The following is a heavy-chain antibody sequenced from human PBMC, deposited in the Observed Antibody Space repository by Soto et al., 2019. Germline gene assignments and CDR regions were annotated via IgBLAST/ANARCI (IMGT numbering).Heavy chain of an antibody. CDR3: ARFIRCSSTGCSEAAFDI. J-gene: IGHJ3*02. CDR2: IYHSGST. D-gene: IGHD2-2*01. V-gene: IGHV4-30-2*01. CDR1: GGSISSGGYS. Sequence: QLQLQESGSGLVKPSQTLSLTCAVSGGSISSGGYSWSWIRQPPGKGLEWIGYIYHSGSTYYNPSLKSRATISVDRSKNQCSLKLSSVTAADTAVYYCARFIRCSSTGCSEAAFDIWGQGTMVTVSS.